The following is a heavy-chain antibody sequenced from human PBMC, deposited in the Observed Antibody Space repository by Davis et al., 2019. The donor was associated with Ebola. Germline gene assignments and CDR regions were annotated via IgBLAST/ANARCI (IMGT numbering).Heavy chain of an antibody. V-gene: IGHV1-3*01. CDR3: AREDKFGDNYYVGY. CDR2: INADHGST. Sequence: AASLKVSCNASAYTFTNFSFHWVRQAPLQGLEWMGWINADHGSTQYSQKFQARVTISRDTSASSTYMELSSLRYEDTAVYYCAREDKFGDNYYVGYWGQGTLVTVSS. J-gene: IGHJ4*02. CDR1: AYTFTNFS. D-gene: IGHD4-17*01.